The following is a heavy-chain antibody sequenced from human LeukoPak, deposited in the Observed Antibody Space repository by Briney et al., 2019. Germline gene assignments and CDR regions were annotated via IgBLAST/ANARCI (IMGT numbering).Heavy chain of an antibody. V-gene: IGHV1-18*01. CDR2: ISAYNANT. Sequence: ASVKVSCKASGYTFTSYGISWVRQAPGQGLEWMGWISAYNANTNYAQKLQDRVTMTTDPSTSTAYMELRSLRSDDTAVYYCARDPGIVVVPAANPFDYWGQGTLVPVSS. CDR1: GYTFTSYG. D-gene: IGHD2-2*01. J-gene: IGHJ4*02. CDR3: ARDPGIVVVPAANPFDY.